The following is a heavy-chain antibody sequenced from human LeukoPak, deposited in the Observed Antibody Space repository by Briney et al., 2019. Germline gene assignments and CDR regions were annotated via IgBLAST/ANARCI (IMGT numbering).Heavy chain of an antibody. V-gene: IGHV4-61*02. CDR1: GGSLSSGSYY. CDR3: ARGLQGDDAFDI. J-gene: IGHJ3*02. CDR2: VYTSGST. D-gene: IGHD4-11*01. Sequence: PSETLSPTCSVSGGSLSSGSYYWRWLRQPAGTGLEWIGRVYTSGSTIYSPSLGTRLTLSLDTSKNPFSPKLSSVIAADRAVYYCARGLQGDDAFDIWGKGTMVTVSS.